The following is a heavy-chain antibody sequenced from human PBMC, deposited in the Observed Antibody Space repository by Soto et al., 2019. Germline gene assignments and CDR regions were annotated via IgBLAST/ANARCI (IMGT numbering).Heavy chain of an antibody. CDR2: ISGYNGNT. CDR1: GYTFHNYG. CDR3: ASGSPGGSGSYLPFDY. V-gene: IGHV1-18*01. D-gene: IGHD3-10*01. Sequence: QVQLVQSGAEVKKPGASVKVSCKASGYTFHNYGVSWVRQAPGQGLEWVGWISGYNGNTYYAQKVQGRVTVTTDTFTNTAYLELRSLRSDDTAMYYCASGSPGGSGSYLPFDYWGQGTLVTVSS. J-gene: IGHJ4*02.